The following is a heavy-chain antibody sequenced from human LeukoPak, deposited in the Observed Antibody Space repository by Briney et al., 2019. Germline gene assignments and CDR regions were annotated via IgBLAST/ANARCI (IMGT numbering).Heavy chain of an antibody. CDR2: SSSDSTI. V-gene: IGHV3-48*04. Sequence: GGSLRLSCAASGFSISSVSMNWVRQAPGKGLEWVSYSSSDSTIYYADSVKGRFTISRDNAKNSLYLQMNSLRAEDTAVYYCARVAINDYGDYFDYWGQGTLVTVSS. CDR3: ARVAINDYGDYFDY. J-gene: IGHJ4*02. D-gene: IGHD4-17*01. CDR1: GFSISSVS.